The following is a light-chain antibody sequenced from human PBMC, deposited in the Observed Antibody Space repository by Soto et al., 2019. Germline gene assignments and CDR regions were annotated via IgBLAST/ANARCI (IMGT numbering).Light chain of an antibody. CDR1: QSIGSW. V-gene: IGKV1-5*03. Sequence: DIPMTQSPSTLSASVGDRVTITCRASQSIGSWLAWYQQKPGKAPNVLIYKASSLESGVPSTFSGSGSGTEFTLTISSLQPDDFATYYCQQFYTSPYTFGQGTKLEIK. J-gene: IGKJ2*01. CDR2: KAS. CDR3: QQFYTSPYT.